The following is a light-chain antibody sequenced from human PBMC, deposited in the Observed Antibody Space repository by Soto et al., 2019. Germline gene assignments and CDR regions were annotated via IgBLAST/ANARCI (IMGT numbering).Light chain of an antibody. CDR3: QQYKTFWT. V-gene: IGKV1-5*01. J-gene: IGKJ1*01. CDR1: QKVSPW. CDR2: DVS. Sequence: DIKMTQSPSTLSASVGDTVTITCRASQKVSPWLAWYQQKPGKAPKLLMYDVSSLKRGVPARFSGSGSGTEFTLTISSLQPDDFATYYCQQYKTFWTFGQGTKVDIK.